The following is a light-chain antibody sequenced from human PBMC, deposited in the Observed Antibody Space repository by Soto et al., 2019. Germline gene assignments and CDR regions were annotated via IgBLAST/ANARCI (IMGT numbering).Light chain of an antibody. J-gene: IGKJ1*01. V-gene: IGKV3-20*01. Sequence: EIVLTQSPGTLSLSPGERATLSCRASQSVTRSFVAWYQQKRGQAPRLVIYGASTRATGVPDRFSGSASGTDFTLTISRLKPEDFVIYFCQQYGVSPWTFGQGTKVEIK. CDR2: GAS. CDR1: QSVTRSF. CDR3: QQYGVSPWT.